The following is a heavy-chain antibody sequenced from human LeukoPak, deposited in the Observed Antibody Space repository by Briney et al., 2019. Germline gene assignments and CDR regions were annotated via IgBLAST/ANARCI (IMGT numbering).Heavy chain of an antibody. CDR3: AKVRRITIFGVVTYFDY. D-gene: IGHD3-3*01. Sequence: GGPLRLSCAASGFTFSSYAMSWVRQAPGKGLEWVSAISGSGGSTYYADSVKGRFTISRDNSKNTLYLQMNSLRAEDTAVYYCAKVRRITIFGVVTYFDYWGQGTLVTVSS. V-gene: IGHV3-23*01. CDR2: ISGSGGST. CDR1: GFTFSSYA. J-gene: IGHJ4*02.